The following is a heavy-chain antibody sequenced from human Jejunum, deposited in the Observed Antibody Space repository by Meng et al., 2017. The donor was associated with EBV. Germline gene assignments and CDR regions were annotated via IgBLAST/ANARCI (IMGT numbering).Heavy chain of an antibody. D-gene: IGHD3-16*02. CDR3: ARVAFSYTTRSLDS. V-gene: IGHV4-34*02. CDR1: RGSFSGYY. CDR2: INHSGST. J-gene: IGHJ4*02. Sequence: QVQLQQLGAGLLEPSETLSLTCAVYRGSFSGYYWSWIRQHPGKGLEWIGEINHSGSTNYNPSLRSRVTISVETSKNQFSLRLNSVTAADTAVYYCARVAFSYTTRSLDSWGQGTLVTVSS.